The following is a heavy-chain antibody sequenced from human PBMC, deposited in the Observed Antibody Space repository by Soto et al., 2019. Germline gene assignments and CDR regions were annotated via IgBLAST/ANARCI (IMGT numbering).Heavy chain of an antibody. CDR1: GYTFSDTA. CDR3: ITYSGSSTIPAA. CDR2: VAAKNENYVT. J-gene: IGHJ5*02. Sequence: EVQLVESGGGLVQPGGSLKLSCAAAGYTFSDTALHWVRQASGKGLEWVARVAAKNENYVTTYAASVQGRFSLSRDDSKNSAYLLMHRLKTEDTAIYYCITYSGSSTIPAALGQGTLVTVSS. V-gene: IGHV3-73*02. D-gene: IGHD1-26*01.